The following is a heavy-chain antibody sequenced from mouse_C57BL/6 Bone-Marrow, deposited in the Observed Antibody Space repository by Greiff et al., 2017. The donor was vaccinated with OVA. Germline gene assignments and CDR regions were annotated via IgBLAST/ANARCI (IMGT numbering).Heavy chain of an antibody. J-gene: IGHJ3*01. D-gene: IGHD1-1*01. CDR2: ISLKSDNSAT. CDR3: TITTVGGAWFAY. V-gene: IGHV6-3*01. Sequence: EVHLVESGGGLVQPGGSMKLSCVASGFTFSNYWMNWVRQSPEKGLEWVAQISLKSDNSATNYAESVKGRFTISRDDAKSSVYLQMNNLRAEDTGIYYCTITTVGGAWFAYWGQGTLVTVSA. CDR1: GFTFSNYW.